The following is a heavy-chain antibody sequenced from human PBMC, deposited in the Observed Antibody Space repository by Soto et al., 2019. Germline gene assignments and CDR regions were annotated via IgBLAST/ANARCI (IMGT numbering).Heavy chain of an antibody. CDR2: IYYSGST. CDR3: ARPMSGHDAFDI. CDR1: GGSISSYY. Sequence: PSETLSLTCTVSGGSISSYYWSWIRQPPGKGLEWVGYIYYSGSTNYNPSLKSRVTISVDTSKNQFSLKLSSVTAADTAVYYCARPMSGHDAFDIWGQGTMVTVSS. J-gene: IGHJ3*02. V-gene: IGHV4-59*01. D-gene: IGHD3-22*01.